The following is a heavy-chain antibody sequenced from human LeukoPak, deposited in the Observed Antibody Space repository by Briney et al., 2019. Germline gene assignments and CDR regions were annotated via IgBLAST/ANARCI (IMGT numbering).Heavy chain of an antibody. J-gene: IGHJ3*02. V-gene: IGHV4-34*01. CDR1: GGSFSGYY. CDR2: ISHRGST. D-gene: IGHD2-15*01. Sequence: SETLSLTCAVYGGSFSGYYWSWIRQPPGKGLEWIGEISHRGSTNYNPSLKSRVTISVDTSKNQFSLKLSSVTAADTAVYYCAREVAALRSAFDIWGQGTMVTVS. CDR3: AREVAALRSAFDI.